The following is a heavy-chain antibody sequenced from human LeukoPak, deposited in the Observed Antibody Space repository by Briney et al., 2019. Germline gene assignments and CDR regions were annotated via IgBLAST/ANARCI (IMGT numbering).Heavy chain of an antibody. CDR3: ARAHPLQSGSYSSYYYYMDV. V-gene: IGHV6-1*01. CDR2: TYYRSKWYN. CDR1: GDSVSSNSAA. D-gene: IGHD1-26*01. Sequence: SQTLSLTCAISGDSVSSNSAAWNWIRQSPSRGLEWLGRTYYRSKWYNDYAVSVKSRITINPDTSKNQFSLQLNSVTPEDTAVYYCARAHPLQSGSYSSYYYYMDVWGKGTTVTVSS. J-gene: IGHJ6*03.